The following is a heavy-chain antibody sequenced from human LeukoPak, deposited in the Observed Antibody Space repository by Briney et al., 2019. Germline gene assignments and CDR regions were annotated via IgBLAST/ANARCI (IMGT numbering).Heavy chain of an antibody. CDR1: GYSFTSYW. V-gene: IGHV5-51*01. Sequence: LGESLKISCKGSGYSFTSYWIGWVRQMPGKGLEWMGIIYPGDSDTRYSPSFQGQVTISADKSISTAYLQWSSLKASDAAMYYRARPAYYDSSGYYYVGAFDIWGQGTMVTVSS. CDR2: IYPGDSDT. J-gene: IGHJ3*02. CDR3: ARPAYYDSSGYYYVGAFDI. D-gene: IGHD3-22*01.